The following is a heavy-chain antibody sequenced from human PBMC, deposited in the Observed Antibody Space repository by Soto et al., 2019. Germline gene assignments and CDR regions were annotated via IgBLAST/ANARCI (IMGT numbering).Heavy chain of an antibody. CDR1: GYTFTSYG. Sequence: ASVKVSCKASGYTFTSYGISWVRQAPGQGLEWMGWISAYNGNTNYAQKLQGRVTMTTDTSTSTAYMELRSLRSDDTAVYYCARDIRYSYGSGGWYFDYWGRGTLVTVSS. D-gene: IGHD5-18*01. CDR2: ISAYNGNT. J-gene: IGHJ4*02. V-gene: IGHV1-18*04. CDR3: ARDIRYSYGSGGWYFDY.